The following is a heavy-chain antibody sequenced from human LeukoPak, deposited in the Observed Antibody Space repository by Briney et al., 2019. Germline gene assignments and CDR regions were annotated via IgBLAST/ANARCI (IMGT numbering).Heavy chain of an antibody. CDR3: AIRSSGWYGPKGSAFDI. D-gene: IGHD6-19*01. V-gene: IGHV4-38-2*02. CDR1: GYSISSGYY. J-gene: IGHJ3*02. CDR2: IYHSGST. Sequence: TSETLSLTCTVSGYSISSGYYWGWIRQPPGKGLEWIGSIYHSGSTYYNPSLKSRVTISVDTSKNQFSLKLSSVTAADTAVYYCAIRSSGWYGPKGSAFDIWGQGTMVTVSS.